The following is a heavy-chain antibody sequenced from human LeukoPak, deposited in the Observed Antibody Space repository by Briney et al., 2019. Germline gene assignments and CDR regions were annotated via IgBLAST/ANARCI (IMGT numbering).Heavy chain of an antibody. CDR2: IIPIFGTA. Sequence: ASVKVSCKASGGTFSSYAISWVRQAPGQGLEWMGGIIPIFGTANYAQKFQGRVTITTDESTSTAYMELSSLRSEDTAVYYCARYQADGPYGPIIVGAGYAFDIWGQGTMVTVSS. CDR1: GGTFSSYA. D-gene: IGHD1-26*01. CDR3: ARYQADGPYGPIIVGAGYAFDI. V-gene: IGHV1-69*05. J-gene: IGHJ3*02.